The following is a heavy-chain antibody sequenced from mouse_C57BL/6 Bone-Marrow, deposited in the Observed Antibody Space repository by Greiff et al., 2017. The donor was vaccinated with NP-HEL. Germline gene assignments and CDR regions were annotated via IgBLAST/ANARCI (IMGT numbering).Heavy chain of an antibody. D-gene: IGHD4-1*01. V-gene: IGHV5-9-1*02. CDR2: ISSGGDYI. J-gene: IGHJ3*01. CDR1: GFTFSSYA. CDR3: TRDRWDAFAY. Sequence: DVMLVESGEGLVKPGGSLKLSCAASGFTFSSYAMSWVRQTPEKRLEWVAYISSGGDYIYYADTVKGRFTISRDNARNTLYLQMSSLKSEDTAMYYCTRDRWDAFAYWGQGTLVTVSA.